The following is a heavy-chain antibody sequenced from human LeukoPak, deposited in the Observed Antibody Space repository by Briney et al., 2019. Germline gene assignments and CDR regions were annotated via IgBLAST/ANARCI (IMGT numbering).Heavy chain of an antibody. CDR1: GFTFSSYG. D-gene: IGHD2-15*01. Sequence: GRSLRLSCAASGFTFSSYGMHWVRQAPGKGLEWVALIWYDGSNKDNADSAKGRSTISRDNSKNTLYLQMNSLRADDTAVYYCARGAYCSGGRCPGAFDIWGQGTMVTVSS. J-gene: IGHJ3*02. CDR3: ARGAYCSGGRCPGAFDI. V-gene: IGHV3-33*01. CDR2: IWYDGSNK.